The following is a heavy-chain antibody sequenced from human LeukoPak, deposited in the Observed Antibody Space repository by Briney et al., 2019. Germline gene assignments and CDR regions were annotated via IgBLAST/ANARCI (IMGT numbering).Heavy chain of an antibody. J-gene: IGHJ4*02. CDR2: IIPIFGTA. D-gene: IGHD3-10*01. Sequence: SVKVSCKASGGTFSSYAIGWVRQAPGQGLEWMGGIIPIFGTANYAQKFQGRVTITTDESTSTAYMELSSLRSEDTAVYYCARGRKSMVRGVHFDYWGQGTLVTVSS. CDR1: GGTFSSYA. V-gene: IGHV1-69*05. CDR3: ARGRKSMVRGVHFDY.